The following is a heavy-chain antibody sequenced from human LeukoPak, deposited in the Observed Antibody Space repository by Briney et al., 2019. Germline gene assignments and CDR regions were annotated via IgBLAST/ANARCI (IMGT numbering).Heavy chain of an antibody. CDR1: GYTLTELS. CDR3: ATRRRYCSGGSCYYYYYGMDV. D-gene: IGHD2-15*01. CDR2: FDPEDGET. Sequence: ASVKVSCTVSGYTLTELSMHWVRQAPGKGLEWMGGFDPEDGETIYARKFQGRVTMTEDTSTDTAYMELSSLRSEDTAVYYCATRRRYCSGGSCYYYYYGMDVWGQGTTVTVSS. J-gene: IGHJ6*02. V-gene: IGHV1-24*01.